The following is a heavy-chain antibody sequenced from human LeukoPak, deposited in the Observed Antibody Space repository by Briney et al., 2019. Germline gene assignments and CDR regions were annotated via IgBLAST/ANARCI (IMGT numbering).Heavy chain of an antibody. J-gene: IGHJ4*02. CDR2: IIPIFGTA. CDR3: ARDRSGSSGYYYGHFDY. Sequence: GVSVKVSCKASGGTFSSYAISWVRQAPGQGLEWMGGIIPIFGTANYAQKFQGRVTITADESTSTAYMELSSLRSEDTAVYYCARDRSGSSGYYYGHFDYWGQGTLVTVSS. D-gene: IGHD3-22*01. V-gene: IGHV1-69*13. CDR1: GGTFSSYA.